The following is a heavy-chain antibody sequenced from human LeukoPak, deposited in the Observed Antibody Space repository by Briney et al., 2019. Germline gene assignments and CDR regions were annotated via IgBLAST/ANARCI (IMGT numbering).Heavy chain of an antibody. V-gene: IGHV3-66*01. J-gene: IGHJ3*02. CDR2: IYSGGST. CDR3: AVVVDDAFDI. Sequence: PGGSLRLSCAASGFTFSSYGMSWVRQAPGKGLEWVSVIYSGGSTYYADSVKGRFTISRDNSKNTLYLQMNSLRAEDTAVYYCAVVVDDAFDIWGQGTMVTVSS. CDR1: GFTFSSYG. D-gene: IGHD3-22*01.